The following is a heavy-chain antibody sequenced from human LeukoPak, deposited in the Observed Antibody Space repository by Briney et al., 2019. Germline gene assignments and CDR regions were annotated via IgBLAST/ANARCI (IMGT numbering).Heavy chain of an antibody. D-gene: IGHD3-10*01. CDR2: MNPNSGNT. CDR3: ARTYYYGSGSYYKSYYYYYMDV. J-gene: IGHJ6*03. CDR1: GYTFTGYY. Sequence: ASVKVSCKASGYTFTGYYMHWVRQAPGQGLEWMGWMNPNSGNTGYAQKFQGRVTITRNTSISTAYMELSSLRSEDTAVYYCARTYYYGSGSYYKSYYYYYMDVWGKGTTVTVSS. V-gene: IGHV1-8*03.